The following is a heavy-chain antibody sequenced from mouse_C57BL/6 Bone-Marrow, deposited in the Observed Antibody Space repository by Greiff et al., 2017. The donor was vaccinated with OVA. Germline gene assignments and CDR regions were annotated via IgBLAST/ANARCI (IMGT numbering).Heavy chain of an antibody. J-gene: IGHJ2*01. CDR1: GFTFSSYA. D-gene: IGHD2-3*01. Sequence: EVKVEESGGGLVKPGGSLKLSCAASGFTFSSYAMSWVRQTPEKRLEWVATISDGGSYTYYPDNVKGRFTISRDNAKNNLYLQMSHLKSEDTAMYYCARDRRWLDYWGQGTTLTVSS. CDR3: ARDRRWLDY. CDR2: ISDGGSYT. V-gene: IGHV5-4*01.